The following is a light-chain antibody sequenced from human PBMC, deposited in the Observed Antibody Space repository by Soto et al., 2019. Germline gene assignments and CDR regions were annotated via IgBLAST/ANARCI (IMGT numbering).Light chain of an antibody. CDR3: QQSYSNPFT. J-gene: IGKJ5*01. V-gene: IGKV1-39*01. Sequence: DIQVAPSPSSLSQSEADRVHITCRASQSISSYLNWYQQKKGKPPKLLIYAASSLQSGVPSRFSGSGSGTDFTLTISSLQPEDFSTYYCQQSYSNPFTFGQGTRLEIK. CDR2: AAS. CDR1: QSISSY.